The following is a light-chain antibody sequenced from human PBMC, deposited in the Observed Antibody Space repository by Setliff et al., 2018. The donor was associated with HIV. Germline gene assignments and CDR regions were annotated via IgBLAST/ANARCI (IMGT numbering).Light chain of an antibody. V-gene: IGLV2-11*01. CDR2: DVS. CDR1: SSVVGASNS. Sequence: QSALTQPRSVSGSPGQSVTISCTGTSSVVGASNSVSWYQHHPGKAPKVIIYDVSDRPSGVPDRFSGSKSGNTASLTISGLQAEYAADYYCCAYAGSYTSLYVFGTGTKVTVL. CDR3: CAYAGSYTSLYV. J-gene: IGLJ1*01.